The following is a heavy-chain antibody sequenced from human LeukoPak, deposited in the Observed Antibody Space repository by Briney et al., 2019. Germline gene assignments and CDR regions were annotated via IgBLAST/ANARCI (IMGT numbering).Heavy chain of an antibody. CDR2: IYYSGST. D-gene: IGHD6-13*01. Sequence: SETLSLTCTVSGGSISSYYWSWIRQPPGKGLEWIGYIYYSGSTNYNPSLKSRVTISVDTSKNQFSLRLSSVTAADTAVYYCARGHSSSWYYLDYWGQGTLVTVSS. V-gene: IGHV4-59*08. J-gene: IGHJ4*02. CDR3: ARGHSSSWYYLDY. CDR1: GGSISSYY.